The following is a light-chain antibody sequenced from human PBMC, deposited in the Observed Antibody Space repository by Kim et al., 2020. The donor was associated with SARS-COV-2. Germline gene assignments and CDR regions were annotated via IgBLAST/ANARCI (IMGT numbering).Light chain of an antibody. J-gene: IGKJ1*01. CDR2: EAS. Sequence: VSVGDRVSITGRASQSPSGWMVWYQQKSGKAPKLLIYEASSLKTGVTSRFSGSGSGTEFTLTISSLQPDDFATYYCQQYKTYPWTFGEGTKVDIK. V-gene: IGKV1-5*03. CDR1: QSPSGW. CDR3: QQYKTYPWT.